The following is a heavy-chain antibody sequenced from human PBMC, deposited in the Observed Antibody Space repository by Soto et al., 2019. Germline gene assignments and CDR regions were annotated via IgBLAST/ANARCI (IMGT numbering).Heavy chain of an antibody. CDR3: ARSYSFGGVISPTFDY. CDR1: GGTFSTHA. J-gene: IGHJ4*02. Sequence: QEQLVQSGAEVKKPGSSVKVSCKASGGTFSTHAITWVRHAPGQGLEWMGGINPIFGTTNYAQKFQGRLTITADKSMTTAYMELSRLRSDDTAVYYCARSYSFGGVISPTFDYWGQGTLVTVSS. CDR2: INPIFGTT. D-gene: IGHD3-16*02. V-gene: IGHV1-69*06.